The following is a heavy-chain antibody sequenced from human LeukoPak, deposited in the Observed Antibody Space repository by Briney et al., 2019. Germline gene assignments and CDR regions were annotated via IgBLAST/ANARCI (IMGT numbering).Heavy chain of an antibody. CDR2: IYTDDSDT. Sequence: GESLKISCKGSGYSFTTYWIGWVREMPGKGQERVGIIYTDDSDTRYSPSFQGQATISAAKSIRTAYLQWSSLNVSDTATYYCARHSGLAAAADYWGRGTLVSVSS. CDR1: GYSFTTYW. CDR3: ARHSGLAAAADY. V-gene: IGHV5-51*01. J-gene: IGHJ4*02. D-gene: IGHD6-25*01.